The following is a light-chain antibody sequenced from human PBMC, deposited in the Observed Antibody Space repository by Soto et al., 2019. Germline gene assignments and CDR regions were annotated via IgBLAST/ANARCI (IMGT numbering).Light chain of an antibody. CDR3: QQFRGT. CDR1: QGISNW. Sequence: DIQMTHSPSTLSGSVVDRVTITFRASQGISNWLAWYQQKPGKAPKLLIYDASTLESGVPSRFSGSGSGTEFTLTITSLLPDDFATYYCQQFRGTFDQGTKVDIK. J-gene: IGKJ1*01. V-gene: IGKV1-5*01. CDR2: DAS.